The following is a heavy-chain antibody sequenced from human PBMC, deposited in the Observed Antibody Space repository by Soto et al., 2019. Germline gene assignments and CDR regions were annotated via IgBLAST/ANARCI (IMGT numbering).Heavy chain of an antibody. J-gene: IGHJ6*02. V-gene: IGHV3-30-3*01. CDR2: ISYDGSNK. CDR3: AREKSPRRDSGYDYFYYAMDV. Sequence: GGSLRLSCAASGFTFSSYAMHWVRQAPGKGLEWVAVISYDGSNKYYGDSVKDRSTISRDNSKNTLYLQMNSLRAEDTAVYDGAREKSPRRDSGYDYFYYAMDVWGQGTTVTVSS. D-gene: IGHD5-12*01. CDR1: GFTFSSYA.